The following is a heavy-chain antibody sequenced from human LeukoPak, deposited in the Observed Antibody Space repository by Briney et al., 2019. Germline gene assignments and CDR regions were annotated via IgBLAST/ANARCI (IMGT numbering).Heavy chain of an antibody. CDR1: GGSISSSSYY. V-gene: IGHV4-39*01. CDR2: IYYSGST. D-gene: IGHD3-10*01. J-gene: IGHJ4*02. CDR3: ARHNYGSGSYILNY. Sequence: SETLSLTCTVSGGSISSSSYYWGWIRQPPGKGLEWIGSIYYSGSTYYNPSLKNRVTISVDTSKNQFSLKLSSVTAADTAVYYCARHNYGSGSYILNYWGQGTLVTVSS.